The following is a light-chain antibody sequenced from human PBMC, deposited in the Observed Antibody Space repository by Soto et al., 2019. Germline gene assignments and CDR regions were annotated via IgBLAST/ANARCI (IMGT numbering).Light chain of an antibody. CDR1: SSDVGGYND. CDR3: SSYAGRNTVV. V-gene: IGLV2-8*01. J-gene: IGLJ2*01. CDR2: DVS. Sequence: QSALTQPPSASGSPGQSVTISCTGTSSDVGGYNDFSWYQQHPGKATKLMIYDVSKRPSGVPDRFSGSKSGNTASLTVSGLQAEDAADYYCSSYAGRNTVVFGGGTKLTVL.